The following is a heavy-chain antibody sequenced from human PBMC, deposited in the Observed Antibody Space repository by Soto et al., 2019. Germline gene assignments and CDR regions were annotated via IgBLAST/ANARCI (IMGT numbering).Heavy chain of an antibody. CDR1: GFVFKDSS. J-gene: IGHJ4*02. D-gene: IGHD3-10*01. V-gene: IGHV3-73*01. CDR2: IRDRAYNYAT. Sequence: EVLLVESGGGVVQPGGSLKLSCVASGFVFKDSSIHWVRQASGKGLEWVGRIRDRAYNYATAYTASVKGRFTISRDDSXXXXXLQMNSLRTEDTAIYYCTRLISAAQDYWGQGTLVTVSS. CDR3: TRLISAAQDY.